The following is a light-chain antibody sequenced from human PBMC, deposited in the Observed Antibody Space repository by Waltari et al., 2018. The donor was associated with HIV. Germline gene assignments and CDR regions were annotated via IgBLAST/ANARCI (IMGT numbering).Light chain of an antibody. CDR3: QVWDSRTDHRV. Sequence: SYVVTQPPSVSVAPGKTAKITCGGNNIGGKSVHWYQQKPCQAPVLVIYYDTNRPSGIPERCAGSNSWNTATLTISRVEAGDEADYYCQVWDSRTDHRVFGGGTKLTVL. CDR1: NIGGKS. CDR2: YDT. J-gene: IGLJ2*01. V-gene: IGLV3-21*04.